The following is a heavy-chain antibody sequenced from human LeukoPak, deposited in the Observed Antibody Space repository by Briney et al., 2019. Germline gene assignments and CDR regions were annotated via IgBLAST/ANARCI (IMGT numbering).Heavy chain of an antibody. J-gene: IGHJ6*02. V-gene: IGHV7-4-1*02. CDR1: GYTFTSYG. Sequence: ASVKVSCKASGYTFTSYGISWVRQAPGQGLEWMGWINTNTGNPTYAQGFTGRFVFSLDTSVSTAYLQISSLKAEDTAVYYCARAYVLLWFGELSDYYGMDVWGQGTTVTVSS. CDR3: ARAYVLLWFGELSDYYGMDV. D-gene: IGHD3-10*01. CDR2: INTNTGNP.